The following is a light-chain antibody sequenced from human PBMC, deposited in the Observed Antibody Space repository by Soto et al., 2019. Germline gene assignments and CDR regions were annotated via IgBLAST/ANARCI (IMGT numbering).Light chain of an antibody. CDR1: SSDVGGYNY. CDR2: DVS. CDR3: CSYAGSCYV. V-gene: IGLV2-11*01. J-gene: IGLJ1*01. Sequence: QSVMARAPSVSGSLGQSVTISCTGGSSDVGGYNYVSWYQQHPAKAPKLMIYDVSKRPSGVPDRFSASRSGNTAPLTISGRQAEDEADYYCCSYAGSCYVFGTGTKVTV.